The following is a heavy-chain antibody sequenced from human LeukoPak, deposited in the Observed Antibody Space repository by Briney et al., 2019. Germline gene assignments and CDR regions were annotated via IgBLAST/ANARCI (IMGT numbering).Heavy chain of an antibody. CDR3: ARTSGRNYDYVWGSYRSTAIDY. CDR2: INHSGST. V-gene: IGHV4-34*01. J-gene: IGHJ4*02. D-gene: IGHD3-16*02. CDR1: GGSFSGYY. Sequence: PSETLSLTCAVYGGSFSGYYWSWVSQPPGKGLEWVGEINHSGSTTSNPSLKSRVTVSVDTSKKQLSLTLSSVTAADTALYYCARTSGRNYDYVWGSYRSTAIDYWGQGTLFTDSS.